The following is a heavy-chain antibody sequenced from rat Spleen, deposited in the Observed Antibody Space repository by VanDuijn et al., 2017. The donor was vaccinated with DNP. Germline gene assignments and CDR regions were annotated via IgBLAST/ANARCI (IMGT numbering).Heavy chain of an antibody. J-gene: IGHJ2*01. V-gene: IGHV5S11*01. CDR2: ITTTGVNT. CDR3: AGHGAYYSSSRPTFEY. D-gene: IGHD1-2*01. CDR1: GFTFSNSD. Sequence: EVQLVESGGGLVQPGRSMILSCAASGFTFSNSDMAWVRQAPTKGLEWVATITTTGVNTYYRDSVKGRFTISRDNSKSTLYLQMNSLRSEETATYYGAGHGAYYSSSRPTFEYWGQGVMVTVSS.